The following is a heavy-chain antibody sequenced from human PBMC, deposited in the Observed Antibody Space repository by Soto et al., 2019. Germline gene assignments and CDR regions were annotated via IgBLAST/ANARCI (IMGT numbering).Heavy chain of an antibody. CDR2: IYPRDSES. J-gene: IGHJ6*02. Sequence: EVQLVQSGAEVKRPGESLKISCAASGYNITSFWIGWVRQMPGKGLAWMGIIYPRDSESRYGPFYQGQVTISADTSISTAYLQWTRLKASDTAMYYCARHLDVPFHGRTTFCYGLDVWGQGTTVTVSS. CDR1: GYNITSFW. V-gene: IGHV5-51*01. CDR3: ARHLDVPFHGRTTFCYGLDV.